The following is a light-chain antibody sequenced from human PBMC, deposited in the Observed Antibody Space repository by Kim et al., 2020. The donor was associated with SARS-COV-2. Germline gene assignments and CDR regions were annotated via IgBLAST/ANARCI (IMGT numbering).Light chain of an antibody. CDR1: STNVGGNYY. Sequence: QSVLTQPPSVSGAPGQRVTISCTGSSTNVGGNYYVSWYQHLPGTAPKLMIYDDSNRPSGVPHRFSGSKSGTTASLTITGLQAEDEADYYCRSYTNSSNSYVFGTGTKVTVL. V-gene: IGLV2-14*03. CDR3: RSYTNSSNSYV. CDR2: DDS. J-gene: IGLJ1*01.